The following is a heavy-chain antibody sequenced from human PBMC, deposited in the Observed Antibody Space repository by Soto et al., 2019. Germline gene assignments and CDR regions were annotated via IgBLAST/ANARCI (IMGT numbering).Heavy chain of an antibody. CDR3: ARDAYGDYYYYGMDV. CDR2: ISSSSSTI. Sequence: PGGSLRLSCAASGFTFSSYSMNWVRQAPGKGLEWVSYISSSSSTIYYADSVKGRFTISRDNAKNSLYLQMNSLRDEDTAVYYCARDAYGDYYYYGMDVWSQGTTVTVSS. V-gene: IGHV3-48*02. J-gene: IGHJ6*02. D-gene: IGHD4-17*01. CDR1: GFTFSSYS.